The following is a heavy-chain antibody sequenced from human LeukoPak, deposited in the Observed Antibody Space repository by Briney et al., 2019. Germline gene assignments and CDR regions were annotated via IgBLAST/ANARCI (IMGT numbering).Heavy chain of an antibody. CDR1: GFTFSSYA. CDR2: ISYDGSNK. V-gene: IGHV3-30-3*01. Sequence: PGRSLRLSCAASGFTFSSYAMHWVRQAPGKGLEWVAVISYDGSNKYYADSVKGRFTISRDNAKNSLYLQMNSLRAEDTAVYYCASGGVVGADAEDYWGQGTLVTVSS. J-gene: IGHJ4*02. D-gene: IGHD1-26*01. CDR3: ASGGVVGADAEDY.